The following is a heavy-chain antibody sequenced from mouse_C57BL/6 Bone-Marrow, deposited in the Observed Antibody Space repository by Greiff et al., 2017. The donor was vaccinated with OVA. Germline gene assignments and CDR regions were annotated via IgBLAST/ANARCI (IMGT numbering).Heavy chain of an antibody. V-gene: IGHV2-2*01. Sequence: QVHVKQSGPGLVQPSQPLSIPCTVPGFSLTSYCVHWVRQSPGKGLEWLGVIWSGGSTDYNAAFISRLSISKDNSKSQVFFKMNSLQADDTAIYYCARDDYDGQDYWGQGTSVTVSS. D-gene: IGHD2-4*01. CDR3: ARDDYDGQDY. J-gene: IGHJ4*01. CDR2: IWSGGST. CDR1: GFSLTSYC.